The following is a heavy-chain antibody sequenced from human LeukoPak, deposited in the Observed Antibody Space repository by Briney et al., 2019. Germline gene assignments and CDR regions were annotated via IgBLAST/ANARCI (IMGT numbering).Heavy chain of an antibody. CDR3: ARGTDMTPLTGYYSFVY. Sequence: QPGGSLRLSCAASGFTFSSYAMSWVRQAPGKGLEWVSAISGSGGSTYYADSVKGRFTISRDNSKNTLYLQMNSLRAEDTAVYYCARGTDMTPLTGYYSFVYWGQGALVSVSS. CDR1: GFTFSSYA. CDR2: ISGSGGST. J-gene: IGHJ4*02. V-gene: IGHV3-23*01. D-gene: IGHD3-9*01.